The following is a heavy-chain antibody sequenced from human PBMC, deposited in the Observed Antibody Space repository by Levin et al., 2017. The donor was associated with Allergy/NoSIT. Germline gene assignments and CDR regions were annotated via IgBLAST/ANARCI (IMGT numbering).Heavy chain of an antibody. J-gene: IGHJ4*02. Sequence: ASVKVSCKTSGYSFTSYGLSWVRQAPGRGLEWMGWISAYNGNTKYAEKLQGRLTMSTAISTSTAYMELRSLESADTAVYYCARHYGDLGVFYFDYWGQGTLVTVSS. V-gene: IGHV1-18*01. CDR1: GYSFTSYG. CDR3: ARHYGDLGVFYFDY. D-gene: IGHD3-10*01. CDR2: ISAYNGNT.